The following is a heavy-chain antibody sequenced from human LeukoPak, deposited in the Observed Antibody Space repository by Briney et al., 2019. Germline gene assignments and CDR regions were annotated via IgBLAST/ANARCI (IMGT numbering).Heavy chain of an antibody. J-gene: IGHJ6*02. CDR1: GGSFSGYY. CDR2: INHSGST. D-gene: IGHD2-2*02. V-gene: IGHV4-34*01. CDR3: AGRDCSSTSCYTSPQYYYGMDV. Sequence: SETLSLTCAVYGGSFSGYYWSWIRQPPGKGLEWIGEINHSGSTNYNPSLKSRVTISVDTSKNQFSLKLSSVTAADTAVYYCAGRDCSSTSCYTSPQYYYGMDVWGQGTTVTVSS.